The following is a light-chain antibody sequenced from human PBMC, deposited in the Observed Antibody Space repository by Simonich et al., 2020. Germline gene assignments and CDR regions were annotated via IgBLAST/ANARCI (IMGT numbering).Light chain of an antibody. CDR3: QQYYSTPPLT. CDR1: QSVLYSSNNKNY. V-gene: IGKV4-1*01. J-gene: IGKJ4*01. Sequence: DIVMTQSPDSLAVSLGERATMNCKSSQSVLYSSNNKNYLAWYQQKPGQPPKLLIYLESTRESGVPDRFSGSGSGTDFTLTISSLQAEDVAVYYCQQYYSTPPLTFGGGTKVEIK. CDR2: LES.